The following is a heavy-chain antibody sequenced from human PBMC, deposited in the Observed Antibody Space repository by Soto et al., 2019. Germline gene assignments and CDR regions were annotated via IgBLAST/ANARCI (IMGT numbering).Heavy chain of an antibody. CDR3: ARDSSISPRDYYGMDV. Sequence: GSLRLSCAASGFTFSSYGMHWVRQAPGKGLEWVAVIWYDGSNKYYADSVKGRFTISRDNSKNTLYLQMNSLRAEDTAVYYCARDSSISPRDYYGMDVWGQGTTVTVSS. V-gene: IGHV3-33*01. D-gene: IGHD6-6*01. J-gene: IGHJ6*02. CDR2: IWYDGSNK. CDR1: GFTFSSYG.